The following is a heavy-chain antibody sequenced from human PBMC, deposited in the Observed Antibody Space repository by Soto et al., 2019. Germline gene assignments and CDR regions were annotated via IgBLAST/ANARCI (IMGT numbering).Heavy chain of an antibody. CDR1: GFTFSSYS. V-gene: IGHV3-48*01. CDR3: ARDRKKRIAVAFSTDRAPHYYYYGMDV. D-gene: IGHD6-19*01. Sequence: GGSLRLSCAASGFTFSSYSMNWVRQAPGKGLEWVSYISSSSSTIYYADSVKGRFTISRDNAKNSLYLQMNSLRAEDTAVYYCARDRKKRIAVAFSTDRAPHYYYYGMDVWGQGTTVTVSS. J-gene: IGHJ6*02. CDR2: ISSSSSTI.